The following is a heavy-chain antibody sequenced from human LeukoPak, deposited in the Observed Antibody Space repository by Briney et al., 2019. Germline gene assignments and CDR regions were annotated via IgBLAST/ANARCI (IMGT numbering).Heavy chain of an antibody. CDR3: ARGAGAGFDY. CDR1: GGSLSSYY. D-gene: IGHD7-27*01. Sequence: PSETLSLTCTVSGGSLSSYYWSWIRQPPGKGLEWIGYIYYSGSTNYNPSLKSRVTISVDTSKNQFSLKLSSVTAADTAVYYCARGAGAGFDYWGQGTLVTVSS. V-gene: IGHV4-59*01. J-gene: IGHJ4*02. CDR2: IYYSGST.